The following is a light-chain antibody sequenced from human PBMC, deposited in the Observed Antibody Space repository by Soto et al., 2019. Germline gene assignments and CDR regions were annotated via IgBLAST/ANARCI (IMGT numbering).Light chain of an antibody. Sequence: EIVMTQSPATLSVSPGERATLSCRASQSVSSNLAWYQQKPGQAPRLLIYGASTRATGIPARFSGSGSGTEFTLTISSLQSEDFAVYYCQQYNNWLITFGQGTLLEMK. CDR3: QQYNNWLIT. CDR1: QSVSSN. CDR2: GAS. V-gene: IGKV3-15*01. J-gene: IGKJ5*01.